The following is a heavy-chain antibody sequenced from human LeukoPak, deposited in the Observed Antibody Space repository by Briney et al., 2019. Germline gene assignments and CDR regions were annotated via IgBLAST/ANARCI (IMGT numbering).Heavy chain of an antibody. CDR2: ISAYNGNT. CDR3: ARAYYHDTSSYQGFDF. CDR1: GCTFSSHG. J-gene: IGHJ4*02. Sequence: ASVKVSCKASGCTFSSHGYTWVRQALGQGLEWMGWISAYNGNTDYAQKFQGRVTMTTDTSTSTAYMELRSLRSDDTAVYFCARAYYHDTSSYQGFDFWGQGTLVTVSS. V-gene: IGHV1-18*01. D-gene: IGHD3-22*01.